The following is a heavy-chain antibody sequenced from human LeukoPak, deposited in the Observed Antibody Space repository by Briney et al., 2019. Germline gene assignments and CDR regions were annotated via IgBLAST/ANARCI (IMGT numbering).Heavy chain of an antibody. J-gene: IGHJ4*02. CDR3: SRRFHGYYDFWSGSYFDY. V-gene: IGHV1-18*01. CDR2: ISAYNGNI. D-gene: IGHD3-3*01. CDR1: GYTFTSYG. Sequence: ASVKVSCKASGYTFTSYGISWVRQAPGQGLEWMGWISAYNGNIKYAQKLQGRVTMTTYTSTSTAYMELRSLTSDDTGVYYCSRRFHGYYDFWSGSYFDYWGQGTLVTVSS.